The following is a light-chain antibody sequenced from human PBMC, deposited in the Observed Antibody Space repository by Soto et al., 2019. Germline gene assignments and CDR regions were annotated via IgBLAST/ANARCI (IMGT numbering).Light chain of an antibody. Sequence: EIVLTQSPGTLSCSPGERATLSCRASQSVRTYLAWYQQKPGQAPRLLIYAASSRATGIPDRFSGSGSGTDFTLTISRLEPEDFAVYYCQQYGSAPEWTFGQGTKVEFK. CDR3: QQYGSAPEWT. J-gene: IGKJ1*01. V-gene: IGKV3-20*01. CDR2: AAS. CDR1: QSVRTY.